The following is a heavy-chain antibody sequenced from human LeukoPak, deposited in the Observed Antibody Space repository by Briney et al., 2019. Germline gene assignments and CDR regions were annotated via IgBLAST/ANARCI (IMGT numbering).Heavy chain of an antibody. CDR2: IYYSGST. V-gene: IGHV4-30-4*01. CDR1: GGSISSCDYY. D-gene: IGHD2-15*01. Sequence: PSETLSLTCTVSGGSISSCDYYWSWIRQPPGKGLEWIGYIYYSGSTYYNPSLKSRVTISVDTSKNQFSLKLSSVTAADTAVYYCARAGCSGGSCYPDPYYFDYWGQGTLVTVSS. J-gene: IGHJ4*02. CDR3: ARAGCSGGSCYPDPYYFDY.